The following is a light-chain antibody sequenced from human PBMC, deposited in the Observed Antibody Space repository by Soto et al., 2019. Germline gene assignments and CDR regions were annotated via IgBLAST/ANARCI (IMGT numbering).Light chain of an antibody. CDR1: SGYSTYA. CDR3: QSLGTGIPV. J-gene: IGLJ3*02. Sequence: QSVLTQSHSASASLGASVKLTCTLSSGYSTYAISWHQQQSEKGPRFLMKINYDGTHSKGDGFFDRFSGSSSGAERHLTISSLQSEDEADYYFQSLGTGIPVLGGGTKLIVL. V-gene: IGLV4-69*01. CDR2: INYDGTH.